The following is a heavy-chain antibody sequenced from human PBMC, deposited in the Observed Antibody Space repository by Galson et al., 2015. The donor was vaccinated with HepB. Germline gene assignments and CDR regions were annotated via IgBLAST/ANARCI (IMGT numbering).Heavy chain of an antibody. CDR2: IRSKANSYAT. Sequence: SLRLSCAASGFTFSGSAMHWVRQASGKGLEWVGRIRSKANSYATAYAASVKGRFTISRDDSKNTAYLQMNSLKTEDTAVYYCTSPYYYDSSGSAPGPDAFDIWGQGTMVTVSS. D-gene: IGHD3-22*01. J-gene: IGHJ3*02. CDR3: TSPYYYDSSGSAPGPDAFDI. V-gene: IGHV3-73*01. CDR1: GFTFSGSA.